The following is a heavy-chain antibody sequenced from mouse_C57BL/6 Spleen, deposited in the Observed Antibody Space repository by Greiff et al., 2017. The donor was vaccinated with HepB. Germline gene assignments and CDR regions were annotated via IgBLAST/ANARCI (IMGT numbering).Heavy chain of an antibody. D-gene: IGHD2-14*01. CDR2: ISNLAYSI. Sequence: EVKLMESGGGLVQPGGSLKLSCAASGFTFSDYGMAWVRQAPRKGPEWVAFISNLAYSIYYAYTVTGRFTISREKAKNTLYLEMSSLRSEDTAMYYCARRTGTGYFDFWGTGTTVTVSS. CDR1: GFTFSDYG. CDR3: ARRTGTGYFDF. J-gene: IGHJ1*03. V-gene: IGHV5-15*01.